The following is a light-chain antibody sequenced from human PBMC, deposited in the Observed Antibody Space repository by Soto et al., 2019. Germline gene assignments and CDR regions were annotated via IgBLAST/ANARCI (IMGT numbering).Light chain of an antibody. CDR3: QHYDHLPPFT. CDR2: GAS. J-gene: IGKJ3*01. CDR1: QDISKY. Sequence: DIQMTQSPSSLSASVGDRVTITCQASQDISKYLSWYQQKPGRAPKLLIYGASNFETGVPSRFSGSGYGSDFTFTISSLQPEDIAAYYCQHYDHLPPFTFGPGTKVAIK. V-gene: IGKV1-33*01.